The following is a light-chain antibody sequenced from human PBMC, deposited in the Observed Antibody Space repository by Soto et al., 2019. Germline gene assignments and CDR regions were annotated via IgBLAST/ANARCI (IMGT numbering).Light chain of an antibody. V-gene: IGLV2-14*01. CDR1: SSDVGGYNY. J-gene: IGLJ1*01. CDR3: SSYTSSSTYV. CDR2: EVS. Sequence: QSVLTQPASVSGSPGQSITISCTGTSSDVGGYNYVSWYQQHPGKAPKLMIYEVSNRPSGVSHRFSGSKSGNTASLTISGLQAEDEADYYRSSYTSSSTYVYGTGTKVTVL.